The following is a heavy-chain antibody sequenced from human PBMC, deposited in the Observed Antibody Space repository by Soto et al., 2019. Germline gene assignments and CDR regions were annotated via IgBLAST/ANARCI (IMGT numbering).Heavy chain of an antibody. CDR2: IKQDGSEK. J-gene: IGHJ4*02. V-gene: IGHV3-7*01. CDR3: ARDRSSGYYYKLGASFDY. D-gene: IGHD3-22*01. CDR1: GFTVSSYW. Sequence: PGGSLRLSCAASGFTVSSYWMSWVRQAPGKGLEWVANIKQDGSEKYYVDSVKGRFTISRDNAKNSLYLQMNSLRAEDTAVYYCARDRSSGYYYKLGASFDYWGQGTLVTVSS.